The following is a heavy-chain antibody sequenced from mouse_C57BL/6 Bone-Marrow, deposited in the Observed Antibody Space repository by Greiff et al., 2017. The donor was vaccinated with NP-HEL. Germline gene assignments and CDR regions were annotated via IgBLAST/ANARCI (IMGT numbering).Heavy chain of an antibody. V-gene: IGHV2-2*01. CDR1: GFSLTSYG. J-gene: IGHJ4*01. CDR3: ASPHFYGNSLYAMDY. D-gene: IGHD1-1*01. Sequence: VQLQQSGPGLVQPSQSLSITCTVSGFSLTSYGVHWVRQSPGKGLEWLGVIWSGGSTDYNAAFISRLSISKDNSKSQVFFKMNSLQADDTAIYYCASPHFYGNSLYAMDYWGQGTSVTVSS. CDR2: IWSGGST.